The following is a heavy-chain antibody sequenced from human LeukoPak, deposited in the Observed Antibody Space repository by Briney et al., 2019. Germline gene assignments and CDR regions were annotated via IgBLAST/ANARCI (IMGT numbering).Heavy chain of an antibody. CDR2: IYHSGST. CDR1: GYSISSGYY. V-gene: IGHV4-38-2*02. D-gene: IGHD5-18*01. Sequence: PSETLSLTCTVSGYSISSGYYWGWIRQPPGKGLEWIGSIYHSGSTYYNPSLKSRVTISVGTSKNQFSLKLSSVTAADTAVYYCARDRKGQLSLNPWGQGTLATVSS. J-gene: IGHJ5*02. CDR3: ARDRKGQLSLNP.